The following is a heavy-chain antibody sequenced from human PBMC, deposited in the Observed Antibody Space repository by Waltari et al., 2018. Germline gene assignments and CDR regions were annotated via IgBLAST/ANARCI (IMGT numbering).Heavy chain of an antibody. V-gene: IGHV3-21*01. J-gene: IGHJ5*02. D-gene: IGHD7-27*01. Sequence: NMNWVRQAPGKGLEWVSSVSSNGAYIHYADSVRGRFTISRDNAKTSLYLQMNGLRDEDTAVYYCARGGWGFYLDLWGQGALVTVSS. CDR3: ARGGWGFYLDL. CDR1: N. CDR2: VSSNGAYI.